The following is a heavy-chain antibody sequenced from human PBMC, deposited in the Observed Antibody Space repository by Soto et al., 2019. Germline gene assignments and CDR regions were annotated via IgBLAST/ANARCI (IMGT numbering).Heavy chain of an antibody. CDR2: ISGSGGST. CDR3: AKYSFGIAAAAPWGYGMDV. V-gene: IGHV3-23*01. J-gene: IGHJ6*02. CDR1: GFTFSSYA. D-gene: IGHD6-13*01. Sequence: PGGSLRLSCAASGFTFSSYAMSWVRQAPGKGLEWVSAISGSGGSTYYADSVKGRFTISRDNSKNTLYLQMNSLRAEDTAVYYCAKYSFGIAAAAPWGYGMDVWGQGTTVTVSS.